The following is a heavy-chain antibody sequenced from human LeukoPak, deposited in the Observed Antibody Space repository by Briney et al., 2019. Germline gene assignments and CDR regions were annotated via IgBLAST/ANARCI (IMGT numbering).Heavy chain of an antibody. CDR3: AVIAAAGGFDY. J-gene: IGHJ4*02. V-gene: IGHV4-59*11. CDR1: GGSISSHY. D-gene: IGHD6-13*01. CDR2: IYYSGST. Sequence: SETLSLTCSVSGGSISSHYWSWIRQPPGKGLEWIGYIYYSGSTKYNPSLKSRVTISVDTSKNQFSLKLSSVTAADTAVYYCAVIAAAGGFDYWGQGTLVTVSS.